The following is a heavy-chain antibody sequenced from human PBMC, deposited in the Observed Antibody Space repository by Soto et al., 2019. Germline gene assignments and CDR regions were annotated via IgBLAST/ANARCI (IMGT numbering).Heavy chain of an antibody. Sequence: ASVKVSCKASGYTFTGYYMHWVRQAPGQGLEWMGWINPNSGGTNYAQKFQGWVTMTRDTSTSTAYMELSRLRSDDTAVYYCARGGKVLMVYATVGYYYYYMDVWGKGTTVTVSS. J-gene: IGHJ6*03. CDR1: GYTFTGYY. CDR3: ARGGKVLMVYATVGYYYYYMDV. V-gene: IGHV1-2*04. D-gene: IGHD2-8*01. CDR2: INPNSGGT.